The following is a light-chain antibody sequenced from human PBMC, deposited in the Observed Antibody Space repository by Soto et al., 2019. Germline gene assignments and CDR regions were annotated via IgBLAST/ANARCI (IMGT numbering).Light chain of an antibody. J-gene: IGLJ3*02. V-gene: IGLV2-14*01. CDR3: SSYTSSRTWV. Sequence: QSVLTQPASVSGSPGQSITISCTGTNNDVGGYNYVSWYQQHPGKAPKLMIYDVNNRPSGVSNRFSGSKSGNTASLTISGLQAGDEADYYCSSYTSSRTWVFGGGTKLTVL. CDR2: DVN. CDR1: NNDVGGYNY.